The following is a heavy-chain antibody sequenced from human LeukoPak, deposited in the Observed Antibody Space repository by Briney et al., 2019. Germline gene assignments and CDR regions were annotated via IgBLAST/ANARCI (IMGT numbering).Heavy chain of an antibody. J-gene: IGHJ3*02. CDR2: IKSKTDGGTP. Sequence: GGSPRLSCAASGFTFSNAWMSWVRHAPGKGVEWLGRIKSKTDGGTPDYAAPVKGRVTISRDDSKNTLYLQMNSLKTEDTAVYYCTTGASRYYDFWSGYYTEAFDIWGQGTMVTVSS. CDR1: GFTFSNAW. V-gene: IGHV3-15*01. CDR3: TTGASRYYDFWSGYYTEAFDI. D-gene: IGHD3-3*01.